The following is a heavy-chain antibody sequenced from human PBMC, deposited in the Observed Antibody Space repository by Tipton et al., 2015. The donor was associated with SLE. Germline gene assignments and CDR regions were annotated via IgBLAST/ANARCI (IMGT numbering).Heavy chain of an antibody. Sequence: TLSLTCTVSGGSISSSSYYWGWIRQPPGKGLEWIGSIDCSGSTYYNPSLKSRVTISVDTSKNQFSLKLSSGTAADTAVDYCARVRKITIFGVPKGDYFDYWGQGTLVTVSS. D-gene: IGHD3-3*01. CDR3: ARVRKITIFGVPKGDYFDY. CDR1: GGSISSSSYY. V-gene: IGHV4-39*01. CDR2: IDCSGST. J-gene: IGHJ4*02.